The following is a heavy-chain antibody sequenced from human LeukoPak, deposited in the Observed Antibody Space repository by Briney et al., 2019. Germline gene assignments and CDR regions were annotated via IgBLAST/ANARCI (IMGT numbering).Heavy chain of an antibody. D-gene: IGHD3-10*01. V-gene: IGHV3-7*05. CDR3: ARGMIRGVMDDY. Sequence: GGSLRLSCAASGFPFSSYWMSWVRQAPGKGLEWVANINQAGSDKYYLASVKGRFTISRDNAESSLYLQMNSLRAEDTAVYYCARGMIRGVMDDYWGQGTLVTVSS. CDR2: INQAGSDK. J-gene: IGHJ4*02. CDR1: GFPFSSYW.